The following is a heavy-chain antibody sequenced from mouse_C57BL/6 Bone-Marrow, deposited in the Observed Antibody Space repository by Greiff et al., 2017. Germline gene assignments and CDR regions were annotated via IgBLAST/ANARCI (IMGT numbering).Heavy chain of an antibody. CDR2: IDPENGDT. J-gene: IGHJ1*03. CDR1: GFNIKDDY. Sequence: EVKLEESGAELVRPGASVKLSCTASGFNIKDDYMNWVKQRTEQGLEWIGWIDPENGDTEYASKFQGKATITADTSSNPDYMQLSSLTSEVTAVYYCTTGLMGSSTRYFDVWGTGTTVTVSS. D-gene: IGHD1-1*01. CDR3: TTGLMGSSTRYFDV. V-gene: IGHV14-4*01.